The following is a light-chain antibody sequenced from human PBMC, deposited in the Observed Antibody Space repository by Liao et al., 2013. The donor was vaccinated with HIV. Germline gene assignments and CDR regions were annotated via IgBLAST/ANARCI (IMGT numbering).Light chain of an antibody. CDR1: NLDNKF. CDR2: QSD. V-gene: IGLV3-1*01. CDR3: QTWDNNINYV. J-gene: IGLJ1*01. Sequence: SYELTQPSSVSVSPGQTASITCSGNNLDNKFVCWYQQKPGQSPVLVVYQSDKRPSGIPDQFSGSKSGNTATLTISGTQPMDEADYYCQTWDNNINYVFGTGTKVTVL.